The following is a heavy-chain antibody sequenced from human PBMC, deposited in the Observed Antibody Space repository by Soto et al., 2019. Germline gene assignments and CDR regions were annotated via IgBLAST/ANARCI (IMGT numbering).Heavy chain of an antibody. D-gene: IGHD6-6*01. V-gene: IGHV1-18*01. CDR3: AKDLTRQLAYWLDP. CDR2: ISGFNGNT. Sequence: GASVKVSCKASGYTFNFYGITWVRQAPGQGLEWMGWISGFNGNTNYAADLQGRVTMTTDTSTSTAYLTLTSLTSDDTALYYCAKDLTRQLAYWLDPWGQGTQVTVSS. J-gene: IGHJ5*02. CDR1: GYTFNFYG.